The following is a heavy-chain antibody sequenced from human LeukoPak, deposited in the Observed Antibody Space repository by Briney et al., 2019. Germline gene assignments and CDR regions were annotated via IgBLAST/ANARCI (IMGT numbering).Heavy chain of an antibody. D-gene: IGHD6-13*01. CDR2: ISGSGGTT. J-gene: IGHJ6*02. Sequence: GGSLRLSYAASGFSFSSYAMSWVRQAPGKGLEWVSAISGSGGTTNYADSVKGRFTISRDNSKNTLSLQMDSLRAEDTAVYYCAKVGSSMSFYYYYGMDVWGQGTTVTVSS. V-gene: IGHV3-23*01. CDR3: AKVGSSMSFYYYYGMDV. CDR1: GFSFSSYA.